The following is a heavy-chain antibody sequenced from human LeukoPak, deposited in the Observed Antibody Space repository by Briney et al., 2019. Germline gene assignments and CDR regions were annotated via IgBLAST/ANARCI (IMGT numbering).Heavy chain of an antibody. Sequence: TLSLICSVSSYSINSNYYWGWIRRSPGKGLEWIGIIYHTGSTYYNPSLKSRVTISRDASNKQFSLRLSSVTAADTAVYYCARGSHPVTGTLGGYFDPWGQGTLVTVSS. CDR2: IYHTGST. CDR3: ARGSHPVTGTLGGYFDP. V-gene: IGHV4-38-2*02. D-gene: IGHD6-19*01. CDR1: SYSINSNYY. J-gene: IGHJ4*02.